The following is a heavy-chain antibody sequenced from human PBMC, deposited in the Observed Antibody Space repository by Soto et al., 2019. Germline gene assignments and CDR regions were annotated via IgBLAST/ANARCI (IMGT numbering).Heavy chain of an antibody. J-gene: IGHJ2*01. D-gene: IGHD3-16*02. CDR3: ARGVWEVSHWYFDL. Sequence: QVQLVESGGGLVKPGGSLRLSCAASGFTFSDYYMTWIRQAPGKGLEWVSDIASTFNYTNYADSVKGRFTISRDNAKNSLYLQMNSLRVDDTAVYYCARGVWEVSHWYFDLWGRGTLVTVSS. CDR1: GFTFSDYY. V-gene: IGHV3-11*06. CDR2: IASTFNYT.